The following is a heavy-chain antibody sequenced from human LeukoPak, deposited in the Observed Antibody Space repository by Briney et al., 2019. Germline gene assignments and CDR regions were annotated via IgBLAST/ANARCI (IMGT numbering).Heavy chain of an antibody. CDR2: ISSNGGST. CDR3: ARDRNYYGGNSGCDY. V-gene: IGHV3-64*04. D-gene: IGHD4-23*01. Sequence: PGGSLRLSCSASGFTFSSYAMHWVRQAPGKGLEYVSAISSNGGSTYYADSVKGRFTISRDNSKNTLYLQMNSLRAEDTAVYYCARDRNYYGGNSGCDYWGQGTLVTVSS. CDR1: GFTFSSYA. J-gene: IGHJ4*02.